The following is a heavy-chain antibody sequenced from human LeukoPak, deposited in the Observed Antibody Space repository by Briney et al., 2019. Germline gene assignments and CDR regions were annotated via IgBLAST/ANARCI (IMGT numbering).Heavy chain of an antibody. V-gene: IGHV3-74*01. CDR3: ARDPNNYDSH. CDR2: ITPDGDGS. D-gene: IGHD3-22*01. Sequence: GGSLRLSCAASGFTFSSFWMHWVRQVPGKGLEWVSRITPDGDGSTYAASVQGRFTISRDNAKDTVYLQMSNPRAEDTALYYCARDPNNYDSHLGQGTLVTVSS. J-gene: IGHJ4*02. CDR1: GFTFSSFW.